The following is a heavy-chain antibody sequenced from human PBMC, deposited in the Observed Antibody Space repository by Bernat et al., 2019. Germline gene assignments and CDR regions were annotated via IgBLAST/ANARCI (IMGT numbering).Heavy chain of an antibody. CDR1: GFNINSYW. J-gene: IGHJ6*02. CDR3: ARDRRVYGMDV. Sequence: EVQVVESGGGLVKPGGSLRLSCAASGFNINSYWTTWVRQAPGKGLEWVANIKPDGSEMFYVDSVKGRFTNSRDNSKNSLYLQMNSLRAEDTAVYYCARDRRVYGMDVWGQGTTVTVSS. V-gene: IGHV3-7*03. CDR2: IKPDGSEM.